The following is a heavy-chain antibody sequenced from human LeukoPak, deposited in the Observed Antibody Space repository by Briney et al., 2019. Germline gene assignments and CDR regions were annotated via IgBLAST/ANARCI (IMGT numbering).Heavy chain of an antibody. CDR3: ARDRGYTRTNTGGYPVFDL. CDR1: GFTFSSYA. CDR2: ISGSGGST. V-gene: IGHV3-23*01. J-gene: IGHJ4*02. Sequence: GGSLRLSCAASGFTFSSYAMSWVRQAPGKGLEWVSAISGSGGSTYYADSVKGRFTISRDNSKNTLYLQMDNLRAEDTAVYYCARDRGYTRTNTGGYPVFDLWGQGTLVTVSS. D-gene: IGHD2-8*02.